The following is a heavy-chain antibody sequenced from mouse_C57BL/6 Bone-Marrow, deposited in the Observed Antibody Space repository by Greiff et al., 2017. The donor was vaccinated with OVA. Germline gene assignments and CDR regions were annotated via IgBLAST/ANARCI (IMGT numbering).Heavy chain of an antibody. CDR2: IYPGDGGT. V-gene: IGHV1-80*01. CDR3: AKIYDYDGAY. D-gene: IGHD2-4*01. CDR1: GYAFSSYW. J-gene: IGHJ3*01. Sequence: QVQLKEPGAELVKPGASVKISCKASGYAFSSYWMNWVKQRPGQGLEWIGQIYPGDGGTNYNGKFKGKATLTADKSSSPAYMQLSSLTSEDTAVYFCAKIYDYDGAYWGQGTLVTVSA.